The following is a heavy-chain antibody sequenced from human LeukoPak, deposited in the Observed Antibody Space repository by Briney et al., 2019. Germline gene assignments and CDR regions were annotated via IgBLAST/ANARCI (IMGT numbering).Heavy chain of an antibody. CDR1: GGSISSYY. J-gene: IGHJ4*02. CDR3: AREQYSSGLFDY. V-gene: IGHV4-59*01. Sequence: SETLSLTCTVSGGSISSYYWSWIRQPPGKGLEWIGYIYYSGSTNYNPSLKSRVTISVDTSKNQFSLKLSSVTAADTAVYYCAREQYSSGLFDYWGQGTLVTVSS. D-gene: IGHD6-19*01. CDR2: IYYSGST.